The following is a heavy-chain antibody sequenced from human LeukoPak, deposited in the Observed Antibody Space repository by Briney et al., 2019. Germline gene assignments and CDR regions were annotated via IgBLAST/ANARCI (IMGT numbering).Heavy chain of an antibody. D-gene: IGHD3-22*01. V-gene: IGHV3-30*04. CDR3: ARMGRYYDSSGYFGFDP. CDR2: ISYDGSNK. Sequence: PGRSLRLSCAASGFTFSSYAMHWVRQAPGKGLEWVAVISYDGSNKYYADSVKGRFTISRDNSKNTLYLQMNSLRAEDTAVYYCARMGRYYDSSGYFGFDPWGQGTLVTVSS. CDR1: GFTFSSYA. J-gene: IGHJ5*02.